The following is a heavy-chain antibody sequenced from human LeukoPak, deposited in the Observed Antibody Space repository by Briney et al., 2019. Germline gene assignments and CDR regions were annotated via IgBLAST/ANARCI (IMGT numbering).Heavy chain of an antibody. Sequence: PSETLSLICAVYGGSFSGYYWSWIRQPPGKGLEWIGGINHSGSTNYNPSLKSRVTISVDTSKNQFSLKLSSVTAADTAVYYCARSGIAVAEKRFDPWGQGTLVTVSS. V-gene: IGHV4-34*01. CDR1: GGSFSGYY. CDR3: ARSGIAVAEKRFDP. J-gene: IGHJ5*02. CDR2: INHSGST. D-gene: IGHD6-19*01.